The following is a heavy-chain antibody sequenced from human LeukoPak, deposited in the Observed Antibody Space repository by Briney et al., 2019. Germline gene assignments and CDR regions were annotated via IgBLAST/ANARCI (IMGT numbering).Heavy chain of an antibody. J-gene: IGHJ4*02. Sequence: GGSLRLSCTGSGFTFTTYALHWVRQGPGKGPEWVAVMSYDGRIKYYADSVKGRFTISRDNSKNTLHLQMNSLRTEDTAFYYCARVGSGSYLKGYFDYWGQGTLVSVSS. V-gene: IGHV3-30*04. CDR1: GFTFTTYA. CDR2: MSYDGRIK. D-gene: IGHD3-16*02. CDR3: ARVGSGSYLKGYFDY.